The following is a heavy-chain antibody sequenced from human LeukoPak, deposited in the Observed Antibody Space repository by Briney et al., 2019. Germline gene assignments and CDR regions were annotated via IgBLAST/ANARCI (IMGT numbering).Heavy chain of an antibody. CDR2: ISGSGGST. V-gene: IGHV3-23*01. J-gene: IGHJ4*02. CDR1: GFTFSSYA. CDR3: AKTEYYDFWSGYYPHSDY. Sequence: GGSLRLSCAASGFTFSSYAMSWVRQAPGKGLEWVSAISGSGGSTYYADSVKGRFTISRDNSKNTLYLQMNSLRAEDTAVYYCAKTEYYDFWSGYYPHSDYWGQGTLVTVSS. D-gene: IGHD3-3*01.